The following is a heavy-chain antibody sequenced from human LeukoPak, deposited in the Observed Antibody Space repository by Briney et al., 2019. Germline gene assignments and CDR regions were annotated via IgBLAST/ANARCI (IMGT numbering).Heavy chain of an antibody. CDR1: GGSISSSSYY. CDR2: IYYSGST. Sequence: SETLSLTCTVSGGSISSSSYYWCWIRQPPGKGLEWIGSIYYSGSTYYNPSLKSRATISVDTSKNQFSLKLSSVTAADTAVYYCTQNSGWTEYWGQGTLVTVSS. V-gene: IGHV4-39*01. CDR3: TQNSGWTEY. D-gene: IGHD6-19*01. J-gene: IGHJ4*02.